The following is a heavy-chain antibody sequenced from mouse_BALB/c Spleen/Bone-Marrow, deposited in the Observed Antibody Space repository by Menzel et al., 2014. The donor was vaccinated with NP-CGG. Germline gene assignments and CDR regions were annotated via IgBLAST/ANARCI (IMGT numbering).Heavy chain of an antibody. CDR3: TIRYYAMDY. CDR1: GYTFTRYT. D-gene: IGHD1-1*01. J-gene: IGHJ4*01. V-gene: IGHV1-4*01. CDR2: INPSSAYT. Sequence: QVHLQQPGAELARPGASVKMSCQASGYTFTRYTMHWEKQRPGQGLEWIGYINPSSAYTNYNQKFKDKATLTADKSSSTAYMQLSSLTSEDSAVYYCTIRYYAMDYWGQETSVTVSS.